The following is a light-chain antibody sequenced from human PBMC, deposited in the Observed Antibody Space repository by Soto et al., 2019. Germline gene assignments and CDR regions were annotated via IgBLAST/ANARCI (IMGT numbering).Light chain of an antibody. V-gene: IGKV1-5*03. CDR3: HQYSASHT. Sequence: DIQMTQSPSTLSASVGDRIIITGRASQSISSWLAWYQQKPGKAPKLLIYKASSLESGVPSRFSGSGSGTEFTLTISSLQPDDSATYFCHQYSASHTFGGGTKVEIK. CDR2: KAS. CDR1: QSISSW. J-gene: IGKJ4*01.